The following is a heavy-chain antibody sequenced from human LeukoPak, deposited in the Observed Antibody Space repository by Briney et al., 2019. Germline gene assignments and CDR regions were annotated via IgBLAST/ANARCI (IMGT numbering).Heavy chain of an antibody. CDR1: GDSISTSRYS. D-gene: IGHD2-15*01. CDR2: IYYSGST. CDR3: ASGGYCSGGSCS. Sequence: SETLSLTCTVSGDSISTSRYSWGWIRQPPGKGLEWIGNIYYSGSTYYNPSLKSRVTISVDPSTNRFSLQLTSVTAADTAVYYCASGGYCSGGSCSWGQGTLVTVSS. J-gene: IGHJ5*02. V-gene: IGHV4-39*01.